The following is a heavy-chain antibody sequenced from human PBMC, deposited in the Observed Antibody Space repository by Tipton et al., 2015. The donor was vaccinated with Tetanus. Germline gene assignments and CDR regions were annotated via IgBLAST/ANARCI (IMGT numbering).Heavy chain of an antibody. CDR1: GYTFPDYG. V-gene: IGHV1-18*01. Sequence: QVQLVQSGAEVKRPGASVRVSCKTSGYTFPDYGIVWVRQAPGQGLEWMAWITAHNCNTYTARKVQGRLAMTTDTSTNTAYMELRSRTSDVTVVDCCARGGWYSGFVRPLGSGHWGQGPL. CDR3: ARGGWYSGFVRPLGSGH. CDR2: ITAHNCNT. J-gene: IGHJ5*02. D-gene: IGHD6-19*01.